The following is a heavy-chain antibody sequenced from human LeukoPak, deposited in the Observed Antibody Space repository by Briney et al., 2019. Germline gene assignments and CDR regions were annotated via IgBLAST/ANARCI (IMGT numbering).Heavy chain of an antibody. CDR2: ISSSSTI. J-gene: IGHJ6*02. V-gene: IGHV3-48*02. Sequence: GGSLRLSCAASGFTFSSYSMNWVRQAPGEGLEWVSYISSSSTIYYADSVKGRFTISRDNAKNSLYLQMNSLRDEDTAVYYCARCPPTYYYGMDVWGQGTTVTVSS. CDR3: ARCPPTYYYGMDV. CDR1: GFTFSSYS.